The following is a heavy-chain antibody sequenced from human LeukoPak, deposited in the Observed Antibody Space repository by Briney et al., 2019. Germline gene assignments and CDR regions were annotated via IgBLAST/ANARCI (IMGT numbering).Heavy chain of an antibody. V-gene: IGHV3-23*01. D-gene: IGHD3-10*01. J-gene: IGHJ4*02. CDR3: AKDKGSGSSYFDY. CDR2: ISGSGGST. CDR1: GFTFSSYA. Sequence: GGSLRLSCAASGFTFSSYAMSWVRQAPGKGLEWVSAISGSGGSTYYADYVKGRFTISRDNSKNTLYLQMNSLRAEDTAVYCCAKDKGSGSSYFDYWGQGTLVTVSS.